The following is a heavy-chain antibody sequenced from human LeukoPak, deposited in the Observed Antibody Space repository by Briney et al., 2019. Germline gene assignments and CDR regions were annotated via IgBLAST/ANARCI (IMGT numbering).Heavy chain of an antibody. CDR3: ARGGSYPNDPFDI. Sequence: GSLRLSCAASGFTFSSYAMSWVRQAPGKGLEWVSVIYSGGSTHYADSVEGRITISRDNSKNTLFLQMNNLRAEDTAVYYCARGGSYPNDPFDIWGQGTRVTVTS. J-gene: IGHJ3*02. CDR2: IYSGGST. D-gene: IGHD1-26*01. V-gene: IGHV3-23*03. CDR1: GFTFSSYA.